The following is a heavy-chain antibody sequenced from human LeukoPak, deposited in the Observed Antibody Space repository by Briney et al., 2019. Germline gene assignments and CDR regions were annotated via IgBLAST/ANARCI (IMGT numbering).Heavy chain of an antibody. V-gene: IGHV3-21*01. CDR3: AGDYEGNLAFDI. Sequence: GGSLRLSCAASGFSFSNYSMNWVRQAPGKGLEWVSSISSSSTYIYYADSLEGRFTISRDNVRNSLYLQMNSLRAEDTAVYYCAGDYEGNLAFDIWGQGTMVTVSS. CDR1: GFSFSNYS. CDR2: ISSSSTYI. J-gene: IGHJ3*02. D-gene: IGHD4-23*01.